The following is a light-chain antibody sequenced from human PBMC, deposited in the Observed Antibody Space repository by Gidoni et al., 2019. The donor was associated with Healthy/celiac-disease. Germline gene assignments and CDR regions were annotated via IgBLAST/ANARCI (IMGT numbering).Light chain of an antibody. CDR2: WAS. CDR3: QQYYSTPFT. V-gene: IGKV4-1*01. Sequence: DIVMTQSPDSLAVSLGERATINCKSSQSVLYSSNNKNYLAWYQQKPGQPPKLLIYWASTREPGVPDRFSGSGSGTDFTLTISSLQAEDVAVYYCQQYYSTPFTFXPXTKVDIK. J-gene: IGKJ3*01. CDR1: QSVLYSSNNKNY.